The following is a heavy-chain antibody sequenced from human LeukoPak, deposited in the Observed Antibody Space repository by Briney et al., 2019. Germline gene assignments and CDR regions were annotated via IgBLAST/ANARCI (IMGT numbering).Heavy chain of an antibody. D-gene: IGHD2-2*01. CDR3: RIIYCKATNCYVKGDY. CDR1: GGSVNSSSYY. J-gene: IGHJ4*02. Sequence: ASETLSLTCTVSGGSVNSSSYYWGWIRQPPGKGLEWIGSIYYSGSTYYNPSLKSRLTISVDTSNNQFSLNLSSVTAADTAVYYCRIIYCKATNCYVKGDYWSQGTLVTISS. V-gene: IGHV4-39*01. CDR2: IYYSGST.